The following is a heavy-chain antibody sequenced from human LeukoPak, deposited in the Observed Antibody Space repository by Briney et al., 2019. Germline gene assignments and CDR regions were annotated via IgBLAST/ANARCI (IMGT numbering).Heavy chain of an antibody. CDR2: IYWYDDK. V-gene: IGHV2-5*01. D-gene: IGHD4-17*01. CDR1: GFSLSTIGVG. Sequence: SGPTLVNPTQTLTLTCTFSGFSLSTIGVGVGWIRQPPGKALEWLALIYWYDDKRYSPSLKSRLTITKDTSKNQVVLTMTNMDPVDTATYYCAHRRGDDYGDYFDYWGQGTLVTVSS. CDR3: AHRRGDDYGDYFDY. J-gene: IGHJ4*02.